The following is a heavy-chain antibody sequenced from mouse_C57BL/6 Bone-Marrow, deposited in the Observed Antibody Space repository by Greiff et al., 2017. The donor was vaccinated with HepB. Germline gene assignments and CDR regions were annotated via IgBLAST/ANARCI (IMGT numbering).Heavy chain of an antibody. CDR1: GFTFSSYA. Sequence: EVQRVESGEGLVKPGGSLKLSCAASGFTFSSYAMSWVRQTPEKRLEWVAYISSGGDYIYYADTVKGRFPLSRDNARNTLYLQRSSLKAEDTAMYYCTRVNYYGSSYGNWYFDVWGTGTTVTVSS. D-gene: IGHD1-1*01. CDR3: TRVNYYGSSYGNWYFDV. CDR2: ISSGGDYI. V-gene: IGHV5-9-1*02. J-gene: IGHJ1*03.